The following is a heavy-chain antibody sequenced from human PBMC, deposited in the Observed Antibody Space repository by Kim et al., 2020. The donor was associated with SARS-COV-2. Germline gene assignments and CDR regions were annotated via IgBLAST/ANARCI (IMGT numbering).Heavy chain of an antibody. CDR3: ARRRIPAAIFGWFDA. V-gene: IGHV4-39*01. Sequence: NPSLQRRVIMSVDTSNNQFSLKLTSMTAADTAIYYCARRRIPAAIFGWFDAWGQGIQVTVSS. D-gene: IGHD2-2*02. J-gene: IGHJ5*02.